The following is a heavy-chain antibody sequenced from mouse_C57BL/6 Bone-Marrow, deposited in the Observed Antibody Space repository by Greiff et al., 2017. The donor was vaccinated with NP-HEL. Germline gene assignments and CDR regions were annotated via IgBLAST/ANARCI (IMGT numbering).Heavy chain of an antibody. CDR2: IYPGDGDT. CDR1: GYAFSSSW. V-gene: IGHV1-82*01. D-gene: IGHD2-4*01. CDR3: AREKRAYDYDGGYYFDY. J-gene: IGHJ2*01. Sequence: QVQLQQSGPELVKPGASVKISCKASGYAFSSSWMNWVKQRPGKGLEWIGRIYPGDGDTNYNGKFKGKGTLTADKSSSTAYMQLSSLTSEDSAVYFCAREKRAYDYDGGYYFDYWGQGTTLTVSS.